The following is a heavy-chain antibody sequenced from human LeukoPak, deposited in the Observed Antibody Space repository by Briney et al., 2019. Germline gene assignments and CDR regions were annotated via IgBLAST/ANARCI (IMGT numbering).Heavy chain of an antibody. CDR1: GFSFSGSA. V-gene: IGHV3-73*01. D-gene: IGHD1-26*01. Sequence: GGSLRLSCAASGFSFSGSAMHWVRQASGKGLEWVGRIRSKANNYETAYAASVRGRFTISRDDSKNMAYLQMNNLNTEDTAVYYCTRYVMGGDYWGQGTLVTVSS. CDR3: TRYVMGGDY. J-gene: IGHJ4*02. CDR2: IRSKANNYET.